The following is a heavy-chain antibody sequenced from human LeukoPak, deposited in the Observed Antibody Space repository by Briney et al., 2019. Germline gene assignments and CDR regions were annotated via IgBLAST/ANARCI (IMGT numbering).Heavy chain of an antibody. V-gene: IGHV1-2*04. J-gene: IGHJ3*02. CDR2: INSNSGGT. Sequence: ASVKVSCKASGGTFRNYAINWVRQAPGQGLEWMGWINSNSGGTNYAQKFQGWVTMTRDTSISTAYMELSRLRSDDTAVYYCARATGAFDIWGQGTMVTVSS. CDR1: GGTFRNYA. D-gene: IGHD1-1*01. CDR3: ARATGAFDI.